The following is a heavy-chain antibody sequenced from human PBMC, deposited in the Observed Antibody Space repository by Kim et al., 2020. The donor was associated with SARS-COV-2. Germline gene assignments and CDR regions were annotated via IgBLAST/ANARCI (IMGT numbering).Heavy chain of an antibody. CDR2: DT. J-gene: IGHJ5*02. V-gene: IGHV5-51*01. CDR3: ARHAESNIDP. Sequence: DTRYSPSFQGQVTISADKSISTAYLQWSSLKASDTAMYYCARHAESNIDPWGQGTLVTVSS.